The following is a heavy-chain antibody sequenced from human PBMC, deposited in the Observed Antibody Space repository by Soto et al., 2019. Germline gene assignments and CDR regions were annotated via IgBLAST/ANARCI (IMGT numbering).Heavy chain of an antibody. CDR2: IDYSGNT. V-gene: IGHV4-59*01. J-gene: IGHJ4*02. CDR1: GSSFNNYC. D-gene: IGHD1-1*01. CDR3: GRNRVPLN. Sequence: QVQLQESGPGLLKPSETLSLTCTVSGSSFNNYCWSWSRQPPGKGLEWIGYIDYSGNTNYNPYFKSRVTMSIDTSKSQFSLRLTSVTASATAVYDCGRNRVPLNWGQGTRVTVAS.